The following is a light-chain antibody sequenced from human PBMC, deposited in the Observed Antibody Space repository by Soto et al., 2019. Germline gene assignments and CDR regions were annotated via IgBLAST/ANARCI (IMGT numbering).Light chain of an antibody. V-gene: IGKV3-15*01. J-gene: IGKJ1*01. Sequence: EIVMTQSRATLSVSPGERATLSCRASQSVGSNLAWYQQRPGQAPRLLMYGASARATAIPARFSGSGSGTEFTLTISSLQSEEFAVYYCQQYGDWPRTFGQGTRVEI. CDR3: QQYGDWPRT. CDR2: GAS. CDR1: QSVGSN.